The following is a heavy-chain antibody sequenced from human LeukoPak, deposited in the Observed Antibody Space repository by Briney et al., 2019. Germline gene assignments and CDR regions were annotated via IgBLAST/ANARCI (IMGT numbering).Heavy chain of an antibody. CDR1: GFTFTDYF. Sequence: GGSLRLSCVASGFTFTDYFMSWVRQAPGKGLEWVAVIWYDGSNKYYADSVKGRFTISRDNSKNTLYLQMNSLRAEDTAVYYCARDGFSSNWGQGTMVTVSS. CDR3: ARDGFSSN. V-gene: IGHV3-33*08. J-gene: IGHJ3*01. D-gene: IGHD3-10*01. CDR2: IWYDGSNK.